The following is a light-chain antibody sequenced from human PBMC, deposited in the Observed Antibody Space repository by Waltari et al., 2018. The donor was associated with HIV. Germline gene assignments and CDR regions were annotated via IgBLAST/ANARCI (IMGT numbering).Light chain of an antibody. J-gene: IGLJ2*01. Sequence: QSALTQPASVSGSPGQSITISCTGTSSDVGSYNVFSWYQQHPGKAPKLMIYEVSKRPSGVVSRFAGSKSGNTASLTIAGLQAEDEADYHCCSYAGSSTYVVFGGGTKLTVL. CDR3: CSYAGSSTYVV. CDR1: SSDVGSYNV. CDR2: EVS. V-gene: IGLV2-23*02.